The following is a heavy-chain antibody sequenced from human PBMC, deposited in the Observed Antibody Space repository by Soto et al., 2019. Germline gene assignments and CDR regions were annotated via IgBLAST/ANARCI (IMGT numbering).Heavy chain of an antibody. CDR2: IIPIFGTA. CDR3: ARDAYGDYPTRLDGFDI. D-gene: IGHD4-17*01. CDR1: GGTFSSYA. Sequence: ASVKVSCKASGGTFSSYAISWVRQAPGQGLEWMGWIIPIFGTANYAQKFQGRVTITADESTSTAYMELSSLRSEDTAVYYCARDAYGDYPTRLDGFDIWGQGTMVTVSS. V-gene: IGHV1-69*13. J-gene: IGHJ3*02.